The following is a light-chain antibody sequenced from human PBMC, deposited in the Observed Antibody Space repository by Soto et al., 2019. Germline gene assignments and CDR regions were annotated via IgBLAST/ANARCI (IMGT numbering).Light chain of an antibody. V-gene: IGKV1-5*01. Sequence: DIQMTQSPSTLSASVGDRVTVTCRASQSISHWLAWYQQKPGRAPTLLIYDASKLEGGVPTRFSGSVSGTESAITVTRLQPDDTAKYDCQHYSHYPGTFVQGTKVDIK. CDR2: DAS. J-gene: IGKJ1*01. CDR3: QHYSHYPGT. CDR1: QSISHW.